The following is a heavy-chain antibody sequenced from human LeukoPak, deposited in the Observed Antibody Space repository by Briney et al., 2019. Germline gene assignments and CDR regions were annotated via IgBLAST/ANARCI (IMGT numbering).Heavy chain of an antibody. CDR3: ARGRLLWPLNY. CDR1: GGSFSGYY. CDR2: INHSGST. D-gene: IGHD3-10*01. Sequence: SETLSLTCAVYGGSFSGYYWSWIRQPPGKGLEWIGEINHSGSTNYNPSLKSRVTISVDTSKNQFSLKLSSVTAADTAVYYCARGRLLWPLNYWGQGTLVTVSS. J-gene: IGHJ4*02. V-gene: IGHV4-34*01.